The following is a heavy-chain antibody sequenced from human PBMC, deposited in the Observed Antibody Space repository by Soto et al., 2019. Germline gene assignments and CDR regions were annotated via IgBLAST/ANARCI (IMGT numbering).Heavy chain of an antibody. CDR1: GFTFSSYT. Sequence: EVQLLESGGGLVQPGGSLRLSCAASGFTFSSYTMSWVRQGPGKGLEWVSGISSSGGSTVYADSVKGRFTISRDNFKNPLCLQMSSLRDEDTAVYYCAKGWGDYWGQGTPVTVSS. CDR2: ISSSGGST. V-gene: IGHV3-23*01. CDR3: AKGWGDY. J-gene: IGHJ4*02. D-gene: IGHD7-27*01.